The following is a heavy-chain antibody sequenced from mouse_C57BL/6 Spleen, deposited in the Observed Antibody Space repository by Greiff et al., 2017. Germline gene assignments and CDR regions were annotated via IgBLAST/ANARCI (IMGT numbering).Heavy chain of an antibody. CDR2: IDPSDSYT. Sequence: VQLQQPGAELVMPGASVKLSCKASGYTFTSYWMHWVKQRPGQGLEWIGEIDPSDSYTNYNLKIQGKSTVTVDKSSSTAYMQRSSLTSEDSAVYYCVLYAMDDWGQGTSVTVSS. CDR1: GYTFTSYW. CDR3: VLYAMDD. J-gene: IGHJ4*01. V-gene: IGHV1-69*01.